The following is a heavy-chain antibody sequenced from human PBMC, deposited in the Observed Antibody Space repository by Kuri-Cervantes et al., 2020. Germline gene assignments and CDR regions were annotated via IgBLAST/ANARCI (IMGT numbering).Heavy chain of an antibody. J-gene: IGHJ4*02. V-gene: IGHV3-30*02. CDR2: IWYDGGNK. D-gene: IGHD2-21*02. CDR1: GFTFSSYG. Sequence: GGSLRLSCAASGFTFSSYGMHWVRQAPGKGLEWVAVIWYDGGNKYYADSVKGRFTISRDNSKNTLYLQMNSLRAEDTAVYYCAKEEGAYCGGDCYSPYGYWGQGTLVTVSS. CDR3: AKEEGAYCGGDCYSPYGY.